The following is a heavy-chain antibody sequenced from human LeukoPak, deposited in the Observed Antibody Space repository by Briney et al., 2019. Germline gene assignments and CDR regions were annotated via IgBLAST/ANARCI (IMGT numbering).Heavy chain of an antibody. D-gene: IGHD4-4*01. CDR3: ARGTTLEMATVHFDY. CDR2: INHSGST. J-gene: IGHJ4*02. CDR1: GGPFSGYY. Sequence: PSETLSLTCAVYGGPFSGYYWSWIRQPPGKGLEWIGEINHSGSTNYNPSLKSRVTISVDTSKNQFSLKLSSVTAADTAVYYCARGTTLEMATVHFDYWGQGTLVTVSS. V-gene: IGHV4-34*01.